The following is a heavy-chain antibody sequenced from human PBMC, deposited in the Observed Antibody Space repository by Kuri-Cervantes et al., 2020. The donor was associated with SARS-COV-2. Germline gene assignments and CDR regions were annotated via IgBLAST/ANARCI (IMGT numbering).Heavy chain of an antibody. D-gene: IGHD3-3*01. J-gene: IGHJ3*02. V-gene: IGHV1-8*03. Sequence: ASVKVSCKASGGTFSSYAISWVRQAPGQGLEWMGWMNPNSGNTGYAQKFQGRVTITRNTSISTAYMELSSLRSEDTAVYYCARVRLLTIFGVVIVLDAFDIWGQGTMVTVSS. CDR3: ARVRLLTIFGVVIVLDAFDI. CDR2: MNPNSGNT. CDR1: GGTFSSYA.